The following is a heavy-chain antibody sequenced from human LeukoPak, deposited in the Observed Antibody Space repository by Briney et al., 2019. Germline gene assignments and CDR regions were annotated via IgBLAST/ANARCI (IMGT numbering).Heavy chain of an antibody. Sequence: GGSLRLSCAASGFTFSSYSMNWVRQAPGKGLEWVSAISGSGGSTYYADSVKGRFTISRDNSKNTLYLQMNSLRAEDTAVYYCAKAVLYYYGMDVWGQGTTVTVSS. CDR1: GFTFSSYS. J-gene: IGHJ6*02. CDR2: ISGSGGST. CDR3: AKAVLYYYGMDV. V-gene: IGHV3-23*01.